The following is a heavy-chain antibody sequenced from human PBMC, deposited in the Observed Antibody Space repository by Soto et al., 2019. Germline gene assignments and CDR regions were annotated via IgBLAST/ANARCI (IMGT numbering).Heavy chain of an antibody. J-gene: IGHJ6*02. D-gene: IGHD2-8*01. Sequence: VQLVQSGAAVKKPGSSVKVSCKASGGTFSSSAIIWVRQSPGQGLEWMGGIIPIVGTAYDAQKFQGSVTITADESTSTAYRALSSLRSEDTAVYYCARLPTNGLLTYYYSVRDVWVQGNTVTVSS. CDR3: ARLPTNGLLTYYYSVRDV. CDR2: IIPIVGTA. CDR1: GGTFSSSA. V-gene: IGHV1-69*01.